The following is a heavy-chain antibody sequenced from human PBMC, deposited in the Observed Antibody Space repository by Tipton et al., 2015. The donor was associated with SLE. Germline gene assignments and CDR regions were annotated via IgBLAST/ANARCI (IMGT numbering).Heavy chain of an antibody. V-gene: IGHV4-59*01. CDR3: ATGGYPDAFDM. J-gene: IGHJ3*02. Sequence: TLSLTCTVSGGSITSYYWSWIRQPPEKGLEWVGNMHYSGDTTFNPSLKSRVTLSIDTSKNQFSLKLSSVTAADTAVYYCATGGYPDAFDMWGQGTMVTVSS. CDR1: GGSITSYY. CDR2: MHYSGDT. D-gene: IGHD2-15*01.